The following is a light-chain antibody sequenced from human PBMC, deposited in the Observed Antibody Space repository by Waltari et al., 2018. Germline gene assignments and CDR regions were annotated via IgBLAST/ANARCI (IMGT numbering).Light chain of an antibody. CDR1: KWGDTY. CDR2: QDT. Sequence: SFDMTQPPSVSVSPGQTASITCSGDKWGDTYASWYPQRPGQAPGLVSYQDTKRPSGIPGRSSGSNSGNTATLTISGTQAVDEAGYYCQAWDTRTAVFGGGTRLTVL. CDR3: QAWDTRTAV. J-gene: IGLJ2*01. V-gene: IGLV3-1*01.